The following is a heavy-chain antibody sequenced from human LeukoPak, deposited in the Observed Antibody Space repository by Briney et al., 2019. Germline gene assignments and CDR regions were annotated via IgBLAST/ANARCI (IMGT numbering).Heavy chain of an antibody. CDR1: GASINSHY. D-gene: IGHD3-3*01. Sequence: SETLSLTRTVSGASINSHYWSWIRQSPGKGLEWIGYIYYRGSTDYNPSLKSRVTISVDTSKNQFSLKLSSVTAADTAVYYCARQNYDEVNYYYYGLGVWGQGTTVTVSS. J-gene: IGHJ6*02. V-gene: IGHV4-59*08. CDR2: IYYRGST. CDR3: ARQNYDEVNYYYYGLGV.